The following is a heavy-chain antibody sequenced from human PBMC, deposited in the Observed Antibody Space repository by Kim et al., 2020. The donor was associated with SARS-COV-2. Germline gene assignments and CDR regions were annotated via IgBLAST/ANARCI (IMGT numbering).Heavy chain of an antibody. J-gene: IGHJ4*02. CDR1: GFTFSSYA. D-gene: IGHD1-26*01. CDR2: ISGSGAST. V-gene: IGHV3-23*01. Sequence: GGSLRLSCAASGFTFSSYAMTWVRQAPGKGLEWVSGISGSGASTYYGDSVKDRFTIFRDNSENTLYLQMDSLRAEDTGVYYCAKRIVGGFTAIDSWGQGTLVTVSS. CDR3: AKRIVGGFTAIDS.